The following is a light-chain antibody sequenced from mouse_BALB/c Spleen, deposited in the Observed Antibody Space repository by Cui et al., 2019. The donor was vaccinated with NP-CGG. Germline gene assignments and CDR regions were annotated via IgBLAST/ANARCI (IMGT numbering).Light chain of an antibody. CDR1: TGAVTTSNY. J-gene: IGLJ1*01. CDR2: GTN. V-gene: IGLV1*01. Sequence: QAVLTQVPALTTSPGETVTLTCRSSTGAVTTSNYANWVQEKPDHLFTGLIGGTNNRAPGVPARFSGSLIGDKAALTITGAQTEDEAIYFCALWYSNHWVFGGGTKLTVL. CDR3: ALWYSNHWV.